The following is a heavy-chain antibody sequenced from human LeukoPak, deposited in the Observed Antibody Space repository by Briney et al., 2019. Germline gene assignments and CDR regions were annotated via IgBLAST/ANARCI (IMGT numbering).Heavy chain of an antibody. V-gene: IGHV1-2*02. J-gene: IGHJ6*03. D-gene: IGHD1-26*01. CDR1: GYTFTDYF. CDR2: INPHSGGT. CDR3: ARGGLPAFYYYMDV. Sequence: ASVKVSCKASGYTFTDYFMHWVRQAPGQGLEWMGWINPHSGGTNYAQKFQGRVTMTRDTSISAAYVELNRLRSDDTAVYYCARGGLPAFYYYMDVWGKGTTVTVSS.